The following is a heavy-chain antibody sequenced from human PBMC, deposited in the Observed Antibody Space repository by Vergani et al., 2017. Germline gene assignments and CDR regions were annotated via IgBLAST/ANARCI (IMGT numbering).Heavy chain of an antibody. J-gene: IGHJ6*02. Sequence: QVQLQESGPGLVKPSETLSLTCTVSGGSISSYYWSWFRQPPGKGLEWIGYIFYSGSANSNPSLKSPVTISVDTSKNQFSLELGSWTAAVTAVYNCARADSVTMVRGVIPESLYYYGMDVWGQGTTVTVSS. CDR3: ARADSVTMVRGVIPESLYYYGMDV. D-gene: IGHD3-10*01. V-gene: IGHV4-59*01. CDR2: IFYSGSA. CDR1: GGSISSYY.